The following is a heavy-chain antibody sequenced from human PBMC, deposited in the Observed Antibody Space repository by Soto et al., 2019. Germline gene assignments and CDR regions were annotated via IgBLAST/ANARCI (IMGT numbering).Heavy chain of an antibody. CDR1: GGSFSGFY. CDR2: INHSGST. J-gene: IGHJ5*02. CDR3: AARYCSGGSCYSVWWFDP. D-gene: IGHD2-15*01. V-gene: IGHV4-34*01. Sequence: SETLSLTCAAYGGSFSGFYWSWIRQPPGKGLEWIGEINHSGSTNYNPSLKSRVTISVDTSKNQFSLKLSSVTAADTAVYYCAARYCSGGSCYSVWWFDPWGQGTLVTVSS.